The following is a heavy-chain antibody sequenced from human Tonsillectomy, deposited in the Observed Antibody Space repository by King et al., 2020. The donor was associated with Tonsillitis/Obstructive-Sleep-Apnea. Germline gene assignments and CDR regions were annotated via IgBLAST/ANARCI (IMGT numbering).Heavy chain of an antibody. D-gene: IGHD1-14*01. CDR1: GFTFGDYV. Sequence: VQLVESGGGLVKPGRSLRLSCAASGFTFGDYVMNWFRQAPGKGLQGVGFIRSTAYGGTAEYAASVKGRFTISRDDSKSVAYLQMNSLKTEDTAVYYCSRASITEDRDYWGQGTLVTVSS. CDR3: SRASITEDRDY. V-gene: IGHV3-49*05. J-gene: IGHJ4*02. CDR2: IRSTAYGGTA.